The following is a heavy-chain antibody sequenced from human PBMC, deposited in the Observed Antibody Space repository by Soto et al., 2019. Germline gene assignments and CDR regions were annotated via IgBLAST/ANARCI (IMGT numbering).Heavy chain of an antibody. CDR1: GFSISDCS. V-gene: IGHV3-48*01. Sequence: EVQLVESGGGLVQPGGSLRLSCAASGFSISDCSMNWVRRAPGKGLEWISYISTNNDAIYYADSVNGRFTISRDNAKNSLYLQMNSLRAEDTALYYCASVLGSRRSGSYPSYWGQGTLVTVS. J-gene: IGHJ4*02. CDR2: ISTNNDAI. CDR3: ASVLGSRRSGSYPSY. D-gene: IGHD3-10*01.